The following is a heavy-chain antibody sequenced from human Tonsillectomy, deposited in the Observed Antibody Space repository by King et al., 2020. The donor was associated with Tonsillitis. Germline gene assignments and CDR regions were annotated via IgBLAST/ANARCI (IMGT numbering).Heavy chain of an antibody. Sequence: VQLVESGGGLVKPGGSLRLSCAASGFTFSNYNMNWVRQAPGKGLEWVSSISTSSNYIYYADSLKGRFTISRDNAKNSLYLQMNSLRAEDTAVYYCATRGSYLPHAVFDIWGDGTLVSVSS. CDR1: GFTFSNYN. CDR3: ATRGSYLPHAVFDI. CDR2: ISTSSNYI. J-gene: IGHJ3*02. D-gene: IGHD1-26*01. V-gene: IGHV3-21*01.